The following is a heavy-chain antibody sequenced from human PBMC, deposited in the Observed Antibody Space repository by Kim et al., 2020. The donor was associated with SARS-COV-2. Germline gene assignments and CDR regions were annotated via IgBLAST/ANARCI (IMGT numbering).Heavy chain of an antibody. D-gene: IGHD3-3*01. J-gene: IGHJ4*02. Sequence: GGSLRLSCAASGFTFSSYGMHWVRQAPGKGLEWVAVIWYDGSNKYYAGSVKGRFTISRDNSKNTLYLQMNSLRAEDTAVYYCARAGDFWSGYYIPDYWGQGTLVTVSS. CDR2: IWYDGSNK. CDR1: GFTFSSYG. CDR3: ARAGDFWSGYYIPDY. V-gene: IGHV3-33*01.